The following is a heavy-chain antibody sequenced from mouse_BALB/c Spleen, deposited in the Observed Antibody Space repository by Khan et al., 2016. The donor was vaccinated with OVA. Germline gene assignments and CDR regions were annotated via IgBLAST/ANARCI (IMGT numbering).Heavy chain of an antibody. Sequence: EVELVESGGDLVKPGGSLKLSCAASGFTFSSYSMSWVRQTPDKRLEWVATISSGGDYTYYPDSVKGRFTIFRDNAKNTPYLQMSSLKSEDTAMYYCASHLTGSFAYWGKGTLVTVSA. V-gene: IGHV5-6*01. CDR3: ASHLTGSFAY. CDR1: GFTFSSYS. CDR2: ISSGGDYT. J-gene: IGHJ3*01. D-gene: IGHD4-1*01.